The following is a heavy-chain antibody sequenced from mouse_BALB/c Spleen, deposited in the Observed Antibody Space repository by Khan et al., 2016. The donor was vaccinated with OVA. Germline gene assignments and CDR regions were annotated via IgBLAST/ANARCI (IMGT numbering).Heavy chain of an antibody. J-gene: IGHJ2*01. V-gene: IGHV5-6-3*01. Sequence: EVELVESGGGLVQPGGSLKLSCAASGFTFSSYGMSWVRQTPDKRLELVATINSNGGRTYYPDSVKGRFTISRDNAKHTLYLQMSSLKSEDTAMYYCARMARTINWGQGTTLTVSS. CDR3: ARMARTIN. CDR1: GFTFSSYG. CDR2: INSNGGRT.